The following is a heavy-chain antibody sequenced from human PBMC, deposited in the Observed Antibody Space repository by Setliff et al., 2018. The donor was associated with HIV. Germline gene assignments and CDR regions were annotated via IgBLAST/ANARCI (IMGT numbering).Heavy chain of an antibody. Sequence: PGGSLRLSCAASGFTFSSYGMHWVRQAPGKGLEWVAGMSYDGSIEDYADSVRGRFTISRDNSKSAVYLQMNSLRAEDTAVYYCARDPLVGAPDYFDYWGQGTLVTVSS. D-gene: IGHD1-26*01. CDR3: ARDPLVGAPDYFDY. V-gene: IGHV3-30*03. J-gene: IGHJ4*02. CDR1: GFTFSSYG. CDR2: MSYDGSIE.